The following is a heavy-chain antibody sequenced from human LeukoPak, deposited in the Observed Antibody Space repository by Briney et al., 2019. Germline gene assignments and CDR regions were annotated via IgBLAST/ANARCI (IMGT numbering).Heavy chain of an antibody. D-gene: IGHD3-3*01. Sequence: GGSLRLSCAASGFTVSSNYMSWVRQAPGKGLEWVSVIYSGGSTYYADSVKGRFTISRDNSKNTLYLQMNSLRAEDTAVYYCARVYPAGITIFGVAPPGYWGQGTLVTVSS. CDR2: IYSGGST. J-gene: IGHJ4*02. CDR3: ARVYPAGITIFGVAPPGY. V-gene: IGHV3-66*02. CDR1: GFTVSSNY.